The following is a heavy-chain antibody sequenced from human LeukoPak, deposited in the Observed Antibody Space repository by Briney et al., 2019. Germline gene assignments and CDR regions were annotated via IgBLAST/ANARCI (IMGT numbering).Heavy chain of an antibody. CDR1: GFTFSNYA. D-gene: IGHD6-19*01. CDR3: AKKRAPVAGTNYFDY. Sequence: GGSLRLSCAASGFTFSNYAMSWVRQAPGKGLEWVSGVSAGGDKTDYAESVKGRFTISRDNSKNTLYMQMTSVTAEDTARYDCAKKRAPVAGTNYFDYWGLGTLVTVSS. J-gene: IGHJ4*02. V-gene: IGHV3-23*01. CDR2: VSAGGDKT.